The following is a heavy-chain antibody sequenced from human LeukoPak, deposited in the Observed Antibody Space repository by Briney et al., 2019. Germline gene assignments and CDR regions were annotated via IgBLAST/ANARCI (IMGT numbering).Heavy chain of an antibody. J-gene: IGHJ4*02. Sequence: PGGSLRLSCAASGFTFSAYALHWVRQAPGKGLEWVAVISYDGSRKYYADSVKGRFTISRDNSENTLYLQMNSLRAEDTAVYYCARDHPTYYGSGSYYDYWGQGTLVTVSS. CDR1: GFTFSAYA. V-gene: IGHV3-30*14. CDR2: ISYDGSRK. CDR3: ARDHPTYYGSGSYYDY. D-gene: IGHD3-10*01.